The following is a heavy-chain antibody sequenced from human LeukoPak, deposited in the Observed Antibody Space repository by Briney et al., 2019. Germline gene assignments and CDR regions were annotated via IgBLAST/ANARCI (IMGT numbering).Heavy chain of an antibody. CDR1: GYTFTSFY. CDR2: INPNSGGT. CDR3: GRDRSGMDV. V-gene: IGHV1-2*04. D-gene: IGHD6-19*01. Sequence: GASVKVSCKASGYTFTSFYIHWVRQAPGQGLEWMRWINPNSGGTNYAQKFQGWVTMTRDTSIRTAYMALSRLRSDDTAVYYCGRDRSGMDVWGQGTTVTVSS. J-gene: IGHJ6*02.